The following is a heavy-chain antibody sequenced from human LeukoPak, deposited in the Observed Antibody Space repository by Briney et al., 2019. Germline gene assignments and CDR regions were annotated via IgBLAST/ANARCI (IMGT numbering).Heavy chain of an antibody. CDR3: ARSYCSSTSCDALSLYYYYGMDV. D-gene: IGHD2-2*01. V-gene: IGHV1-2*02. CDR2: INPNTGDT. Sequence: GASVKVSCKASGYTFTGYYFHWVRQAPGQGLEWMAWINPNTGDTNYAQKFQGRVTMARDTSISTAYMELSTLRSDDTAVYYCARSYCSSTSCDALSLYYYYGMDVWGQGTTVTVSS. J-gene: IGHJ6*02. CDR1: GYTFTGYY.